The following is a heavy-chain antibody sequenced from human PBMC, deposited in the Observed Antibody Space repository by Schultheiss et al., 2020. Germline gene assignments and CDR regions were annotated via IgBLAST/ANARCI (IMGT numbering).Heavy chain of an antibody. V-gene: IGHV4-30-2*01. CDR1: GGSISSGGYS. Sequence: SETLSLTCAVSGGSISSGGYSWSWIRQPPGKGLEWIGYIYHSGSTYYNPSLKSRVTISVDRSKNQFSLKLSSVTAADTAVYYCARGLITIFGVVTARFDPWGQGTLVTVSS. CDR3: ARGLITIFGVVTARFDP. CDR2: IYHSGST. D-gene: IGHD3-3*01. J-gene: IGHJ5*02.